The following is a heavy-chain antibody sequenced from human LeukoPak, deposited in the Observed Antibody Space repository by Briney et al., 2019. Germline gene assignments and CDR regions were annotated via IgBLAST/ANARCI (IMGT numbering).Heavy chain of an antibody. CDR3: AIHCSGGSCSRSYYFDY. V-gene: IGHV1-3*01. CDR2: INAGNGNT. D-gene: IGHD2-15*01. Sequence: ASVKVSCKASGYTFGSYAMHWARQAPGQRLEWMGWINAGNGNTKYSQKFQDRITFTSDTSASTAYMELSSLRSEDTAVYYCAIHCSGGSCSRSYYFDYWGQGTLVTVSS. J-gene: IGHJ4*02. CDR1: GYTFGSYA.